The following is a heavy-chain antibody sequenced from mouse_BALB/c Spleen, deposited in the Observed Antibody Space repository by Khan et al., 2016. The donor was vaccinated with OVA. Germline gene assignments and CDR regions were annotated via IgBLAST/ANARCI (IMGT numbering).Heavy chain of an antibody. J-gene: IGHJ2*01. CDR1: GYTFTDYI. CDR2: IYPGSGST. D-gene: IGHD1-1*01. Sequence: QVRLQQSGPVLVKPGASVKMSCMASGYTFTDYIINWVRQRTGQGLEWIGQIYPGSGSTYYNEKFKDKATLTADKSSNTAYMQLRSLTSEDSAVYFCVRSGYGSLAYWGQGTTLTVSS. V-gene: IGHV1-77*01. CDR3: VRSGYGSLAY.